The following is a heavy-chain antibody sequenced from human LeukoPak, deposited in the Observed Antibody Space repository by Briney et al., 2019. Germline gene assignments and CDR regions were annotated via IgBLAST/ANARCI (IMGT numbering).Heavy chain of an antibody. CDR3: ASVPAGAMFRGFAAPPHYYHYMDV. J-gene: IGHJ6*03. V-gene: IGHV4-61*05. Sequence: SETLSLTCTVSGGSISSRGYYWSWIRQPPGKGLEWIGYIYYSGSTNYNPSLKSRVTISVDTSKNQFSLRLTSVTAADTAVYYCASVPAGAMFRGFAAPPHYYHYMDVWGKGTTVTVSS. CDR1: GGSISSRGYY. D-gene: IGHD3-10*01. CDR2: IYYSGST.